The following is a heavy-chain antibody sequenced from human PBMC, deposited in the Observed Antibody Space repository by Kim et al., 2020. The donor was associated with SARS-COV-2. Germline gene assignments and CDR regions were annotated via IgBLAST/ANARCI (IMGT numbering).Heavy chain of an antibody. CDR2: ISYDGSNK. CDR3: ARDYRRWGYGSGSYYNDY. D-gene: IGHD3-10*01. V-gene: IGHV3-33*05. Sequence: GGSLRLSCAASGFTFSSYGMHWVRQAPGKGLEWVAVISYDGSNKYYADSVKGRFTISRDNSKNTLYLQMNSLRAEDTAVYYCARDYRRWGYGSGSYYNDYWGKGTLVTVSS. CDR1: GFTFSSYG. J-gene: IGHJ4*02.